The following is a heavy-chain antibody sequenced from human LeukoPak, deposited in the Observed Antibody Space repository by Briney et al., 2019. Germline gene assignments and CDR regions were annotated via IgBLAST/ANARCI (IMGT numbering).Heavy chain of an antibody. J-gene: IGHJ6*03. CDR1: GYSISSGYY. D-gene: IGHD1-1*01. CDR3: AKDGYDYYYYYMDV. CDR2: IYHSGST. V-gene: IGHV4-38-2*02. Sequence: SETLSLTCAVSGYSISSGYYWGWIRQPPGKGLEWIGSIYHSGSTYYNPSLKSRVTISVDTSKNQFSLKLNSVTAADTAVYYCAKDGYDYYYYYMDVWGKGTTVTVSS.